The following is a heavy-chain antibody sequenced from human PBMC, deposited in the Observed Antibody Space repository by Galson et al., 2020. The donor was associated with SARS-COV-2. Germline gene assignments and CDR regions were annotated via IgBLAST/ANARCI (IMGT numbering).Heavy chain of an antibody. J-gene: IGHJ3*02. V-gene: IGHV4-30-4*01. CDR3: ARSSSWII. D-gene: IGHD6-13*01. CDR1: GGSISSGDYY. Sequence: ETSETLSLTCTVSGGSISSGDYYWSWIRQPPGKGLEWIGYIYYSGSTYYNPSLKSRVTISVDTSKNQFSLKLSSVTAADTAVYYCARSSSWIIWGQGTMVTVSS. CDR2: IYYSGST.